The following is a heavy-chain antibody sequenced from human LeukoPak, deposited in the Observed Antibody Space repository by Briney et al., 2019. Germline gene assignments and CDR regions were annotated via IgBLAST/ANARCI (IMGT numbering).Heavy chain of an antibody. V-gene: IGHV3-48*03. CDR3: ARLWVYADYVDY. J-gene: IGHJ4*02. D-gene: IGHD4-17*01. CDR2: ISSSGSTI. Sequence: PGGSLRLSCAASGFTFSSYEMNWVRQAPGKGLEWVSYISSSGSTIYYADSVKGRFTISRDNAKNSLYLQMNSLRAEDTAVYYCARLWVYADYVDYWRQGTLVTVSS. CDR1: GFTFSSYE.